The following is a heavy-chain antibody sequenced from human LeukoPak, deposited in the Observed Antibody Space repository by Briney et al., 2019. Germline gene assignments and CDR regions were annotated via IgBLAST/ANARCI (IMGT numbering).Heavy chain of an antibody. J-gene: IGHJ4*02. V-gene: IGHV4-30-4*01. D-gene: IGHD3-22*01. CDR3: ASNYDTRTSKSFSFDY. CDR2: IYYSGST. CDR1: GGSISSSDYY. Sequence: SETLSLTCTVSGGSISSSDYYWSWIRQPPGKGLEWIGYIYYSGSTYYNPSLKSRVTISVDTSKNQFSLKLSSVTAADTAVYYCASNYDTRTSKSFSFDYWGQGTLVSVSS.